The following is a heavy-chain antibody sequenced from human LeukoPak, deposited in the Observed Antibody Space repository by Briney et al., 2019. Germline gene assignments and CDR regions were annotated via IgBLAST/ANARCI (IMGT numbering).Heavy chain of an antibody. CDR1: GGSFSGYY. J-gene: IGHJ4*02. CDR3: ASGYTAMALYYFDY. Sequence: SETLSLTCAVYGGSFSGYYWGWIRQPPGKGLEWIGSIYYSGSTYYNPSLKSRVTISVDTSKNQFSLKLSSVTAADTAVYYCASGYTAMALYYFDYWGQGTLVTVSS. CDR2: IYYSGST. V-gene: IGHV4-34*01. D-gene: IGHD5-18*01.